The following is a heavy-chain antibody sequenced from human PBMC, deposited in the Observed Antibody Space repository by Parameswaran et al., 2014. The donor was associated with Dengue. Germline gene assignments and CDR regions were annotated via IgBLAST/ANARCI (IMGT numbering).Heavy chain of an antibody. CDR2: ISAYNGNT. D-gene: IGHD2-15*01. J-gene: IGHJ6*02. CDR3: ASLVVVAADYYGMDV. Sequence: WVRQAPGQGLEWMGWISAYNGNTNYAQKLQGRVTMTTDTSTSTAYMELRSLRSDDTAVYYCASLVVVAADYYGMDVWGQGTTVTVSS. V-gene: IGHV1-18*01.